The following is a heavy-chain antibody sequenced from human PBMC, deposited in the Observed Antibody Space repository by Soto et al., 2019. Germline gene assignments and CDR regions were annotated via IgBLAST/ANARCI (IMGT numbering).Heavy chain of an antibody. Sequence: GGSLRLSCAASGFTFSSYGMHWVRQAPGKGLEWVAVISYDGSNKYYADSVKGRFTISRDNSKNTLYLQMNSLRAEDTAVYYCAKDQDDSSGYYYFDYWGQGTLVTVSS. D-gene: IGHD3-22*01. CDR3: AKDQDDSSGYYYFDY. CDR1: GFTFSSYG. V-gene: IGHV3-30*18. J-gene: IGHJ4*02. CDR2: ISYDGSNK.